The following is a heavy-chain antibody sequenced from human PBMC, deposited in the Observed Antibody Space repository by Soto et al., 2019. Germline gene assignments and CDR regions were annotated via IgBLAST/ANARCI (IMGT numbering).Heavy chain of an antibody. J-gene: IGHJ3*02. CDR1: GFTFSNYG. CDR2: IWYDGTNK. V-gene: IGHV3-33*01. CDR3: ARRDSSGYDGFDI. D-gene: IGHD3-22*01. Sequence: QVQLVESGGGVVQPGRSLRVSCAASGFTFSNYGMHWVRQAPGKGLEWVAVIWYDGTNKYYADSVKGRFTISRDNSKNTLYLQMNSLRAEDTAVYYCARRDSSGYDGFDIWGQGTMFTVSS.